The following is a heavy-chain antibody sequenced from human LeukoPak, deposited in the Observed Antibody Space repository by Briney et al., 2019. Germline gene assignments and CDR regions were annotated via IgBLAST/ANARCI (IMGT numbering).Heavy chain of an antibody. CDR2: ISGSGGST. J-gene: IGHJ5*02. CDR1: GFTVSSNY. D-gene: IGHD3-22*01. Sequence: PGGSLRLSCAASGFTVSSNYMSWVRQAPGKGLEWVSAISGSGGSTCYADSVKGRFTISRDNSKNTLYLQMNSLRAEDTAVYYCAKGSTMIVDADWFDPWGQGTLVTVSS. CDR3: AKGSTMIVDADWFDP. V-gene: IGHV3-23*01.